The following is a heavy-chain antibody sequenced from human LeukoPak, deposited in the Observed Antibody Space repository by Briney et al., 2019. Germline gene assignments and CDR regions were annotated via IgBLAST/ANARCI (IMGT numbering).Heavy chain of an antibody. D-gene: IGHD3-9*01. CDR3: AKYPGGGITFYSETSGYLDF. CDR1: GFTFSNFA. CDR2: VSDSGGST. V-gene: IGHV3-23*01. Sequence: PGGSLRLSCAASGFTFSNFAMSWVRQIPGRGLEWLSSVSDSGGSTYSADSVKGRLTISRDNSKNTLYLQMNNLKVEDTAVYYCAKYPGGGITFYSETSGYLDFWGQGTLVTVSS. J-gene: IGHJ4*02.